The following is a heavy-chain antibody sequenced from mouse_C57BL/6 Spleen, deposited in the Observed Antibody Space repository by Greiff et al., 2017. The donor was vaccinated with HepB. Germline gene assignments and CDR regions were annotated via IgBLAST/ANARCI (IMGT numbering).Heavy chain of an antibody. CDR3: ARPVHIFDYAMDY. Sequence: QVQLQQPGAELVKPGASVKLSCKASGYTFTSYWMHWVKQRPGQGLEWIGMIHPNSGSTNYNEKFKSKATLTVDKSSSTAYMQLSSLTSEDSAVYYWARPVHIFDYAMDYWGQGTSVTVSS. J-gene: IGHJ4*01. CDR2: IHPNSGST. CDR1: GYTFTSYW. V-gene: IGHV1-64*01.